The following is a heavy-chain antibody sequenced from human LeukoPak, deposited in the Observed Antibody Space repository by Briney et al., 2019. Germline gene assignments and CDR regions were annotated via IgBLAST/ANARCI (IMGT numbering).Heavy chain of an antibody. CDR1: GLTFSSYW. Sequence: GGSLRLSCAASGLTFSSYWMHWVRQAPGEGLVWVSRINSDGSNTNYADSVKGRFTISRDNAKNTLYLQMNSLRAEDTAVYYCAISPEFDNWGQGTLVTVSS. CDR3: AISPEFDN. D-gene: IGHD1-14*01. CDR2: INSDGSNT. V-gene: IGHV3-74*01. J-gene: IGHJ4*02.